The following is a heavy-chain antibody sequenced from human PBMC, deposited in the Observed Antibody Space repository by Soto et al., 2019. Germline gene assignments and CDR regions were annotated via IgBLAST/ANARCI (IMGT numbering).Heavy chain of an antibody. CDR1: GGSISSGGYY. J-gene: IGHJ4*02. V-gene: IGHV4-31*03. Sequence: SETLSLTCTVSGGSISSGGYYWSWIRQHPGKGLEWIGYIHYSGSTYYNPSLKSRVTISVDTSKNQFSLKLSSVTAADTAVYYCAREGSRYSSNYWGQGTLVTVSS. CDR3: AREGSRYSSNY. CDR2: IHYSGST. D-gene: IGHD5-18*01.